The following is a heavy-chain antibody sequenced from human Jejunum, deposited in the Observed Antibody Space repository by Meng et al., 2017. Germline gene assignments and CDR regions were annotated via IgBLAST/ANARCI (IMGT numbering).Heavy chain of an antibody. CDR2: ISYDGSNR. J-gene: IGHJ4*02. D-gene: IGHD5-24*01. Sequence: QVQLVESGGGVVQPGRSLRRAWAAAGFTFSSYGMHWVRQAPGKGLEWVAVISYDGSNRYYADSVKGRFTISRDNSRNTLYLQMNSLRGEDTALYYCARAPLEMATVQRGYFDYWGQGTLVTVSS. V-gene: IGHV3-30*03. CDR3: ARAPLEMATVQRGYFDY. CDR1: GFTFSSYG.